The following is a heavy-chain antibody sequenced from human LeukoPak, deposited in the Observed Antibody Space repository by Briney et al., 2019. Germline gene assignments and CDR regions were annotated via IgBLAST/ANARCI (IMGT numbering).Heavy chain of an antibody. CDR2: TSSSDAGT. Sequence: GGSLRLSCAASGFSLSSHAMSWVRQAPGEGLEWVSATSSSDAGTYYADSVRGRFTISRDNSKNTLYLQMNSLRAEDAAVYYCARAPVTSCRGAYCYPFDYWGQGTLVTVSS. D-gene: IGHD2-21*01. J-gene: IGHJ4*02. CDR3: ARAPVTSCRGAYCYPFDY. V-gene: IGHV3-23*01. CDR1: GFSLSSHA.